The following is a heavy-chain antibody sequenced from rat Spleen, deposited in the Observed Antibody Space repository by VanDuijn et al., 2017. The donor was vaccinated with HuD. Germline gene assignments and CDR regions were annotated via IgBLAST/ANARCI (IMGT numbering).Heavy chain of an antibody. CDR2: ISTGGGKN. CDR1: GFTFSNYD. V-gene: IGHV5S13*01. Sequence: EVQLVESGGGLVQPGRSLKLSCAASGFTFSNYDMAWVRQAPTKGLEWIASISTGGGKNYDRYAVKGRFTISRDNAKNTQYLQLDSLRSEDTATYYCVRHVDYWGQGVMVTVSS. J-gene: IGHJ2*01. CDR3: VRHVDY.